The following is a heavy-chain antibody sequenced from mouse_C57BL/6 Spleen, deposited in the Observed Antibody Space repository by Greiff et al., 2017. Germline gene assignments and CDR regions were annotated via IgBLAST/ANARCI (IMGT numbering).Heavy chain of an antibody. J-gene: IGHJ3*01. CDR2: IDPSDSYT. V-gene: IGHV1-50*01. CDR1: GYTFTRYW. Sequence: VPLQQPGAELVKPGASVKLSCKASGYTFTRYWMQWVKQRPGQGLEWIGEIDPSDSYTNYNQKFKGKAKLSVETSSSTAYMQLSILTSEDSAVXYCAISRWDWAYWGQGTLVTVAA. D-gene: IGHD4-1*01. CDR3: AISRWDWAY.